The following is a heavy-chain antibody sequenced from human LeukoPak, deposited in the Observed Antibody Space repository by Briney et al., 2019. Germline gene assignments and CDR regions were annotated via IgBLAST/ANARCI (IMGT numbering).Heavy chain of an antibody. CDR3: AKDRGDTYGLGAFDI. Sequence: GGSLRLSCAASGFTFSDYYMSWIRQAPGKGLEWVSDISSTSIYTNYADSVKGRFTISRDNAKNSLYLQLNSLRAEDTAIYYCAKDRGDTYGLGAFDIWGQGTMVTVSS. D-gene: IGHD2-21*02. CDR1: GFTFSDYY. CDR2: ISSTSIYT. V-gene: IGHV3-11*05. J-gene: IGHJ3*02.